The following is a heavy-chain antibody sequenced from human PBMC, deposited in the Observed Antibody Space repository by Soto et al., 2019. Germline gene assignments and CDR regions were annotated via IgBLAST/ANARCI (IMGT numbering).Heavy chain of an antibody. CDR3: ERGTWNYYFDY. J-gene: IGHJ4*02. Sequence: SETLSLTCTVSGGSFSSGSSYWSWIRQHPGKGLEWIGFIYYSGGTYYNPSLKSRVTISVDSSKNQFSLNLSSVTAADTALYYCERGTWNYYFDYWGQGSLVTVYS. CDR2: IYYSGGT. D-gene: IGHD1-7*01. V-gene: IGHV4-31*03. CDR1: GGSFSSGSSY.